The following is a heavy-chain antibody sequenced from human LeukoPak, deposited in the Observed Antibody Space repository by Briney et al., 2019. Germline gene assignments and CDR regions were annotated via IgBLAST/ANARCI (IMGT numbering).Heavy chain of an antibody. CDR1: GGTFSSYT. Sequence: GASVKVSCKASGGTFSSYTISWVRQAPGQGLEWMGRIIPILGTANYAQKFQGRVTITADKSTSTAYMELSSLRSEDTAVYYCARDYFEPYYFDYWGQGTLVTVSS. V-gene: IGHV1-69*08. CDR2: IIPILGTA. J-gene: IGHJ4*02. D-gene: IGHD1-14*01. CDR3: ARDYFEPYYFDY.